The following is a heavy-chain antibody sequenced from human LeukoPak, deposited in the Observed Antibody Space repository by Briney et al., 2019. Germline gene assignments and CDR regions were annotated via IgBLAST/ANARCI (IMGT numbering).Heavy chain of an antibody. V-gene: IGHV1-8*01. CDR1: GYTFTSYG. CDR2: MNPNSGNT. D-gene: IGHD2-2*01. Sequence: ASVKVSCKASGYTFTSYGINWVRQATGQGLEWMGWMNPNSGNTGYAQKFQGRVTMTRNTSISTAYMELSSLRSEDTAVYYCARGLVSPDAFDIWGQGTMVTVSS. J-gene: IGHJ3*02. CDR3: ARGLVSPDAFDI.